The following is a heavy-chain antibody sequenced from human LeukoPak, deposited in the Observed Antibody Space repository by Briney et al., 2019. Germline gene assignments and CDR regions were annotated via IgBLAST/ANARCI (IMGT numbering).Heavy chain of an antibody. CDR3: ARVIGATGYMDV. J-gene: IGHJ6*03. Sequence: GGSLRLSCAASGFTFSSYEMNWVRQAPGKGLEWVSYISSSGSTIYYADSVKGRFTISRDNAKNSLYLQMNNLRAEDTAVYYCARVIGATGYMDVWGKGTTVTVSS. V-gene: IGHV3-48*03. D-gene: IGHD5-12*01. CDR1: GFTFSSYE. CDR2: ISSSGSTI.